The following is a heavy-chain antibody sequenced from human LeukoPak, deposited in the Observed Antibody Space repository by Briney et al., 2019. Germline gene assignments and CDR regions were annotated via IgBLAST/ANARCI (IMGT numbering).Heavy chain of an antibody. J-gene: IGHJ4*02. CDR3: ARDDPNYYDSSGYPGDIDY. CDR2: ISAYNGNT. V-gene: IGHV1-18*01. D-gene: IGHD3-22*01. Sequence: ASVKVSCKASGYTFTSYGISWVRQAPGQGLEWMGWISAYNGNTNYAQKLQGRVTMTTDTSTNTAYMELRSLRSDDTAVYYCARDDPNYYDSSGYPGDIDYWGQGTLVTVSS. CDR1: GYTFTSYG.